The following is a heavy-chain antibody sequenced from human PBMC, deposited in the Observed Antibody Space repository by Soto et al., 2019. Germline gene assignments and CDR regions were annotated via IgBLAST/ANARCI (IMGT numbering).Heavy chain of an antibody. D-gene: IGHD3-3*01. CDR1: GFSLSTSGVG. Sequence: QITLKESGPTLVKPTQTLTLTCTFSGFSLSTSGVGVGWIRQPPGKALEWLALIYWNDDKRYSPSLKSRLTITKDTSKNQVVLTMTNMDPVDTATYYCVLSGSYDFWRGYHDLAIWGQGTMVTVSS. V-gene: IGHV2-5*01. J-gene: IGHJ3*02. CDR2: IYWNDDK. CDR3: VLSGSYDFWRGYHDLAI.